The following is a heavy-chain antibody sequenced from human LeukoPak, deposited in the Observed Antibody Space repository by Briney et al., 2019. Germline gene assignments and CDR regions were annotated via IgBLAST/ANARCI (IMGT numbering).Heavy chain of an antibody. J-gene: IGHJ4*02. CDR1: GFIFTNYG. V-gene: IGHV3-30*03. CDR2: ISHDGTTK. Sequence: PGGSLRLSCAASGFIFTNYGMHWVRQAPGKGLEWVAVISHDGTTKFYADSVKGRFTISRDNSKNTLDLQMNSLKTEDTAVYYCTSHDYYDSSGYHYYFDYWGQGTLVTVSS. CDR3: TSHDYYDSSGYHYYFDY. D-gene: IGHD3-22*01.